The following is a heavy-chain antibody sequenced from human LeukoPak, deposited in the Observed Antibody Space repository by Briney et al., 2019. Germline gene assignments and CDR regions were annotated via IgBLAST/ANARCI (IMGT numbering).Heavy chain of an antibody. CDR2: INPRSGCT. Sequence: ASVKVSCKASGYTFTGYFMHWVRQAPGQGPEWMGWINPRSGCTNYAQKFQGRVTMTRDTSSSTAYIELSRLGSDDKAVSYCARETGRREYYDSSGYLEHWGQGTLVTVSS. CDR3: ARETGRREYYDSSGYLEH. J-gene: IGHJ4*02. CDR1: GYTFTGYF. V-gene: IGHV1-2*02. D-gene: IGHD3-22*01.